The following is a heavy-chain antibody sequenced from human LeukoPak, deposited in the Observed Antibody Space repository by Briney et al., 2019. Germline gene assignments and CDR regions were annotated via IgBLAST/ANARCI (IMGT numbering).Heavy chain of an antibody. CDR3: ARGLDYGDYGDY. CDR2: IWYDGSNK. J-gene: IGHJ4*02. Sequence: GGSLRLSCAASGFTFSSYVMHWVRQAPGKGLEWVAVIWYDGSNKYYADSVKGRFTISRDNSKNTLYLQMNSLRAEDTAVYYCARGLDYGDYGDYWGQGTLVTVSS. D-gene: IGHD4-17*01. CDR1: GFTFSSYV. V-gene: IGHV3-33*01.